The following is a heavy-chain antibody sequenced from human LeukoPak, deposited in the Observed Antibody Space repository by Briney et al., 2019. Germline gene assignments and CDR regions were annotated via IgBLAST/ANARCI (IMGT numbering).Heavy chain of an antibody. D-gene: IGHD4-17*01. CDR1: GGSISSGGYS. J-gene: IGHJ6*02. CDR3: ARVPTVLRYYYYGMDV. V-gene: IGHV4-31*03. CDR2: IYYSGST. Sequence: SQTLSLTCTVSGGSISSGGYSWSWIRQHPGKGLEWIGYIYYSGSTYYNPSLKSRVTISVDTSKNQFSLKLSSVTAADTAVYYCARVPTVLRYYYYGMDVWGQGTTVTVSS.